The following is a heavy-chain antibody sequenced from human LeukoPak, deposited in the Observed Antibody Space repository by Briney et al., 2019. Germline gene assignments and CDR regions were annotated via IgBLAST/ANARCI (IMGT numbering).Heavy chain of an antibody. D-gene: IGHD3-22*01. CDR2: VFYSGTT. V-gene: IGHV4-39*01. J-gene: IGHJ3*02. CDR3: ARHRVMVITEDAFDI. CDR1: GGSISSGDYY. Sequence: SSETLSLTCTVSGGSISSGDYYWSWIPQPPGKAMEYIGSVFYSGTTYNNPSLKSRVTISVDTSQNQFSLKLSSVTAADTAVYFCARHRVMVITEDAFDIWGQGTMVTVSS.